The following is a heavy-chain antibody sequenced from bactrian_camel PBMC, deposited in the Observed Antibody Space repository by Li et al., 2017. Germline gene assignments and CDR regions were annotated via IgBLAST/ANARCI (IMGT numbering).Heavy chain of an antibody. D-gene: IGHD2*01. Sequence: HVQLVESGGGLVQPGGSLRLSCAASGFTFSMYYMTWARQAPRKGLEWVASITADGMITFSAASMKGRFTISRDNAKNTVYLQMDSLKSEDTALYYCATDPLGGAWQGTYTFWGQGTQVTVS. V-gene: IGHV3-2*01. CDR3: ATDPLGGAWQGTYTF. CDR1: GFTFSMYY. J-gene: IGHJ4*01. CDR2: ITADGMIT.